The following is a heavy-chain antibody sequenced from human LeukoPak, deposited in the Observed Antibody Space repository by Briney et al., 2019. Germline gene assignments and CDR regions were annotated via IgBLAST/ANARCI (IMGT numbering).Heavy chain of an antibody. V-gene: IGHV3-30*04. CDR1: GFTFSYYP. CDR2: ISHDESVK. CDR3: ARDPAPQGWFDS. Sequence: GGSPRLSCEASGFTFSYYPLHWVRQAPGKGLEWVAVISHDESVKYYADSVRGRFTISRDNAKNILYLQMNSLRAEDTAVYHCARDPAPQGWFDSWGQGTLVTVSS. J-gene: IGHJ5*01.